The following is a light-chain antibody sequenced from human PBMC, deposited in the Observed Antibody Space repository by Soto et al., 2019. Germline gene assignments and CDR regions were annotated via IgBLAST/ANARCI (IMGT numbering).Light chain of an antibody. Sequence: CVLTQPRSVYGSPGQSVTISCTGTSSDVGGYNYVSWYQQHPGKAPKLMIYDVSKRPSGVPDRFSGSKSGNTASLTISGPQAEDEADYYCCSYAGSYTGVFGTGTKVTVL. CDR3: CSYAGSYTGV. CDR2: DVS. CDR1: SSDVGGYNY. J-gene: IGLJ1*01. V-gene: IGLV2-11*01.